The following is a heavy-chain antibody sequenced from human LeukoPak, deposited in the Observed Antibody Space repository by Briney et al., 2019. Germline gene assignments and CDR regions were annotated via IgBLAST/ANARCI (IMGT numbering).Heavy chain of an antibody. J-gene: IGHJ4*02. CDR1: RGSISSSY. CDR2: IYYSVRT. Sequence: PSETLSLTRTVSRGSISSSYWSWIRQPPGKGLEWIGHIYYSVRTIYSPSVKSRVTISVDTSKNQFSLRLSSVTAADTAVYYCARGFDYVWGSHRALGYWGQGTLVTVSS. V-gene: IGHV4-59*01. CDR3: ARGFDYVWGSHRALGY. D-gene: IGHD3-16*02.